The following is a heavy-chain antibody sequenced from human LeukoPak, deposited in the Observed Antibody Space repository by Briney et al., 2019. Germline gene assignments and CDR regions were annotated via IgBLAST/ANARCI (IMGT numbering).Heavy chain of an antibody. J-gene: IGHJ4*02. Sequence: GGSLRLSCAASGFTFSSCAMHWVRQAPGKGLEWVAVISYDGSNKYYADSEKGRFTISRDNSKNTLYLQMNSLRAEDTAVYYCATDYDILTGYSYDDYWGQGTLVTVSS. V-gene: IGHV3-30*04. D-gene: IGHD3-9*01. CDR2: ISYDGSNK. CDR3: ATDYDILTGYSYDDY. CDR1: GFTFSSCA.